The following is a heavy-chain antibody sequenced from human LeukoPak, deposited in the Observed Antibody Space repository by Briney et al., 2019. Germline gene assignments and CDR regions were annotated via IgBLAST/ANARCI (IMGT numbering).Heavy chain of an antibody. J-gene: IGHJ4*02. CDR3: ITPLPYSAQ. CDR2: IKPKTDGETT. Sequence: GGSHRLSCAASGFTFSNAYMNWVRQAPGKGLEWVGRIKPKTDGETTEYAAPVKGRFSISRDDSKNMLYLQMNSLKTEDTAVYYCITPLPYSAQGGQGTLVTVSS. V-gene: IGHV3-15*07. D-gene: IGHD2-21*01. CDR1: GFTFSNAY.